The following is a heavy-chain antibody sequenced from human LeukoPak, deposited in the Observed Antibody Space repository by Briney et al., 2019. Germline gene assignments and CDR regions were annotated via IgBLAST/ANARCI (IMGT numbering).Heavy chain of an antibody. V-gene: IGHV3-66*01. CDR3: ADPGPFSSGWLDAFDV. CDR1: GFTVGSNY. Sequence: GGSLRLSCAASGFTVGSNYVIWVRQAPRMGLEWVSILYSGGTTYYADSVKGRFTISRDKSQNTVYLQMNSLRVEDTAVYFCADPGPFSSGWLDAFDVWAKGQWSPSLQ. CDR2: LYSGGTT. J-gene: IGHJ3*01. D-gene: IGHD6-19*01.